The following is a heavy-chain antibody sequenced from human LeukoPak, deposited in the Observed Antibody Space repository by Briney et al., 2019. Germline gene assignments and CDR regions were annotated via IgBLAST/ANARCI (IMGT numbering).Heavy chain of an antibody. D-gene: IGHD5-12*01. CDR1: GFTFSSFG. CDR3: ARVLNNYGDSGFSAADS. CDR2: IWYDGTNK. J-gene: IGHJ4*02. Sequence: GRSLRLSCAASGFTFSSFGMHWVRQAPGKGLEWVAVIWYDGTNKYCADSVKGRFTISRDNSKNTLYLQMNSLRVEDTAVYYCARVLNNYGDSGFSAADSRGQGTLVTVSS. V-gene: IGHV3-33*01.